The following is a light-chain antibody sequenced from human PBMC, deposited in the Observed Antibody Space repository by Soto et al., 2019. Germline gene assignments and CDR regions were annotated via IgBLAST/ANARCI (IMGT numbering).Light chain of an antibody. V-gene: IGLV1-47*01. CDR1: SSNTGSNY. Sequence: QAVVTQPPSASGTPGQRVTSSCSGSSSNTGSNYVYWYQQLPGTAPKLLIDTNNQRPSGVPDRFSGSKSGTSASLAISGLRSEDEANYYCAAWDDSLSGRVFGGGTKLTVL. J-gene: IGLJ2*01. CDR2: TNN. CDR3: AAWDDSLSGRV.